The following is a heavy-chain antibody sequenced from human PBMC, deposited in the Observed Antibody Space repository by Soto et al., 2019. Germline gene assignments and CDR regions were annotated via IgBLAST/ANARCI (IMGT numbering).Heavy chain of an antibody. J-gene: IGHJ4*02. Sequence: PGGSLRLSCAASGFTVNSNYMTWVRQASGKGLECLAVIYSGGNTFYADSVKGRFTLSRDKSTNTLYLQMNNLKAEDTAVYYCARGYYGNYVSDYWGQGTQVTVSS. CDR1: GFTVNSNY. D-gene: IGHD4-17*01. CDR3: ARGYYGNYVSDY. V-gene: IGHV3-66*01. CDR2: IYSGGNT.